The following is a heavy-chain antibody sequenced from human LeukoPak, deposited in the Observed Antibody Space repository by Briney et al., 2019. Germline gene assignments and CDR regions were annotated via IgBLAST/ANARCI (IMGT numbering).Heavy chain of an antibody. CDR2: ISSSGGDT. J-gene: IGHJ4*02. Sequence: GGSLRLSCAASGFSFSSSPMSWVRQAPGKGLEWVSGISSSGGDTPYADSVKGRFTISRDNSKNTLYLQVNSLRAEDTAVYYCAKKNSGLHPFDFWGQGTLVIVSS. D-gene: IGHD4-23*01. CDR3: AKKNSGLHPFDF. V-gene: IGHV3-23*01. CDR1: GFSFSSSP.